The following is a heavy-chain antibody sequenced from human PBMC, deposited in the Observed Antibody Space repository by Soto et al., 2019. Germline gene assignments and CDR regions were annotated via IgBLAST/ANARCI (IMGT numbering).Heavy chain of an antibody. CDR3: ARVVFAVSSWYQGRDWCDP. J-gene: IGHJ5*02. Sequence: QVQLVQSGAEVKKPGASVKVSCKASGYTFTSYGISWVRQAPGQGLEWMGWISAYNGNTNYAQKLQGRVTMTTDTSSSTAYMELRSLRSDDTAVYYYARVVFAVSSWYQGRDWCDPWGKGNMVTASS. D-gene: IGHD6-13*01. V-gene: IGHV1-18*01. CDR1: GYTFTSYG. CDR2: ISAYNGNT.